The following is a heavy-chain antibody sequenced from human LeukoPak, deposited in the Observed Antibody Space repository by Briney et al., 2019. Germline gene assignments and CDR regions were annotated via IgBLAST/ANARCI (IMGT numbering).Heavy chain of an antibody. D-gene: IGHD3-22*01. CDR2: ICGSGGST. J-gene: IGHJ4*02. V-gene: IGHV3-23*01. CDR3: AKVHYPITMIVVVITTTGFDY. Sequence: TGGSLRLSCAASGFTFSSYAMSWVRQAPGKGLEWVSAICGSGGSTYYADSVKGRFTISRDNSKNTLYLQMNSLRAEDTAVYYCAKVHYPITMIVVVITTTGFDYWGQGTLVTVSP. CDR1: GFTFSSYA.